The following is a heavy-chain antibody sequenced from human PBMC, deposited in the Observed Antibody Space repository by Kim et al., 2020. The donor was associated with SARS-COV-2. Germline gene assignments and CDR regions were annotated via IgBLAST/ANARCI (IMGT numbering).Heavy chain of an antibody. CDR1: GGSFSGYY. CDR3: AKDSSSSGNYYGMDV. V-gene: IGHV4-34*01. Sequence: SETLSLTCAVYGGSFSGYYWSWIRQPPGKGLEWIGEINHSGSTNYNPSIKSRVTISVDTSKNQFSLKLSSVTAADTAVYYCAKDSSSSGNYYGMDVWGQGTTVAVSS. D-gene: IGHD6-6*01. CDR2: INHSGST. J-gene: IGHJ6*02.